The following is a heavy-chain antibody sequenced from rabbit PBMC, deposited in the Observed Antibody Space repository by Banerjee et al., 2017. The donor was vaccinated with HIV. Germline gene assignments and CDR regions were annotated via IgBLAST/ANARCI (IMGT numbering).Heavy chain of an antibody. CDR2: IYSSNGDK. Sequence: QEQLEESGGDLVKPEGSLTLTCTASGFSFNNKYVMCWVRQAPGKGLEWIACIYSSNGDKWYASWVNGRFTISRSTSLNTVDLKMTSLTVADTATYFCGRDRDGDAGYGSLALRGPGTLVTVS. V-gene: IGHV1S43*01. J-gene: IGHJ4*01. CDR1: GFSFNNKYV. CDR3: GRDRDGDAGYGSLAL. D-gene: IGHD6-1*01.